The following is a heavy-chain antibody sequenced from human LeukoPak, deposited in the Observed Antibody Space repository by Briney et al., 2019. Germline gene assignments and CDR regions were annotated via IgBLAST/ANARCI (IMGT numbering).Heavy chain of an antibody. Sequence: ETLSLTCAVYGRSFSGYYWSWIRPPPGKGLEWIGEINHSGSTNYKPSLKSRVTISVDTSKNQFSLKLSSVTAADTAVYYCVSVLSSAFDIWGQGTMVTVSS. CDR2: INHSGST. J-gene: IGHJ3*02. CDR1: GRSFSGYY. CDR3: VSVLSSAFDI. V-gene: IGHV4-34*01. D-gene: IGHD3-16*01.